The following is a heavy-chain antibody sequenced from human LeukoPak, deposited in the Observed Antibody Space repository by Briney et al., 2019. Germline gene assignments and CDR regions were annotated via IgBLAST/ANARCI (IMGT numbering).Heavy chain of an antibody. CDR1: GYTFTSYA. CDR2: INAGNGNT. V-gene: IGHV1-3*01. Sequence: ASLKVSCKASGYTFTSYAMHWVRQAPGQRLEWMGWINAGNGNTKYSQKFQGRVTITRDTSASTAYMELSSLRSEDTAVYYCARERSSGWYRDYWGQGTLVTVSS. D-gene: IGHD6-19*01. CDR3: ARERSSGWYRDY. J-gene: IGHJ4*02.